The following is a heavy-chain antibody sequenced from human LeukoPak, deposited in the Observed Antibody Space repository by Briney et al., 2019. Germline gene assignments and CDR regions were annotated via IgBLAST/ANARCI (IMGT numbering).Heavy chain of an antibody. CDR1: GGSISSYY. V-gene: IGHV4-59*01. D-gene: IGHD6-13*01. CDR2: IYYSGST. J-gene: IGHJ3*02. Sequence: SETLSLTCTVSGGSISSYYWSWIRQPPGKGLEWIGYIYYSGSTNYNPSLKSRVTISEDTSKNQFSLKLSSVTAPDTAVYYCARDIASRYSSSWPPGEAFDIWGQGTMVTVSS. CDR3: ARDIASRYSSSWPPGEAFDI.